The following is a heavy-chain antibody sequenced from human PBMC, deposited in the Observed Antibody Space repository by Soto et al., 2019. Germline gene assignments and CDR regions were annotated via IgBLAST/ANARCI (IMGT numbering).Heavy chain of an antibody. Sequence: GXSGKVSCKVSAYTLTELSMHWVRQAPGKGLEWMGGFDPEDGETIYAQKFQGRVTMTEDTSTDTAYMELSSLRSEDTAVYYCATACGTRQKNSGSYQPHYYYYGMDVWGQGTTVTVSS. CDR3: ATACGTRQKNSGSYQPHYYYYGMDV. D-gene: IGHD1-26*01. CDR1: AYTLTELS. V-gene: IGHV1-24*01. CDR2: FDPEDGET. J-gene: IGHJ6*02.